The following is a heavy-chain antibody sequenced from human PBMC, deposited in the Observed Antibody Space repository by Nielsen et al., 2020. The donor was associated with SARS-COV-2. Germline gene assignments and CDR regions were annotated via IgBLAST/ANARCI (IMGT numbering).Heavy chain of an antibody. V-gene: IGHV3-21*01. Sequence: GESLKISCAASGFTFSSYSMNWVRQAPGKGLEWVSSISSSSSYIYYADSVKGRFTISRDNAKNSLYLQMNSLRAEDTAVYYCARGASSGWSGTLYYYYYGMDVWGQGTTVTVSS. CDR3: ARGASSGWSGTLYYYYYGMDV. CDR1: GFTFSSYS. D-gene: IGHD6-19*01. CDR2: ISSSSSYI. J-gene: IGHJ6*02.